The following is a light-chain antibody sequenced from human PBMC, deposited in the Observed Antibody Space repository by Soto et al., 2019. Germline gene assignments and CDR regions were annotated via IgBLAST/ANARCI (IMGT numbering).Light chain of an antibody. CDR3: QQLNSYLIT. Sequence: IQMTQSPSTLSASVVDRVTLTCRASQSISSWLAWYQQKPGKAPKLLIYDVSSLESGVPSRFSGSESGTEFTLTISSLQPDDFATYYCQQLNSYLITFGQGTRLEIK. V-gene: IGKV1-5*01. CDR2: DVS. CDR1: QSISSW. J-gene: IGKJ5*01.